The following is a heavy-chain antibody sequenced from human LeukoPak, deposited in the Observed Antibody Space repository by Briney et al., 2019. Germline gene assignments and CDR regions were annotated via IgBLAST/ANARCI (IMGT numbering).Heavy chain of an antibody. V-gene: IGHV1-46*01. D-gene: IGHD3-3*01. J-gene: IGHJ4*02. CDR1: GYTLPRYY. Sequence: GASVHVSHQASGYTLPRYYMHWLRPAPPQGGAGVGMINPSGGSTSYAQKFQGRVTMTRDTSTSTVYMELSSLRSEDTAVYYCARARPDLWSGQHLDYWGQGTLVTVSS. CDR2: INPSGGST. CDR3: ARARPDLWSGQHLDY.